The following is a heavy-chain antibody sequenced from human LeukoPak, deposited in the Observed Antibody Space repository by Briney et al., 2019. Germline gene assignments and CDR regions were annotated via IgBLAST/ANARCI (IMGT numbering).Heavy chain of an antibody. V-gene: IGHV3-23*01. CDR3: AFRGSYYKFDY. Sequence: GGSLRLSCAASGFTFSRSVMSWVRQAPGQGLEWVSTVNTNGGSTYYADSVKGRFTISSDNSKSTLYLQMNSLRAADTAVYHCAFRGSYYKFDYWGQGTLVTVSS. CDR1: GFTFSRSV. J-gene: IGHJ4*02. CDR2: VNTNGGST. D-gene: IGHD1-26*01.